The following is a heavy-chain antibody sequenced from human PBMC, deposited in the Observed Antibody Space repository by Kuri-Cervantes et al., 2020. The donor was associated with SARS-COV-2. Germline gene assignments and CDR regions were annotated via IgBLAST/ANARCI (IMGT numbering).Heavy chain of an antibody. Sequence: GESLKISCAASGFTFGSYAMHWVRQAPGKGLEWVAVISYDGSNKYYADSVKGRFTISRDNSKNTLYLQMNSLRAEDTAVYYCARDREITIFGVVTFNWFDPWGQGTLVTVSS. J-gene: IGHJ5*02. CDR2: ISYDGSNK. V-gene: IGHV3-30*04. CDR1: GFTFGSYA. D-gene: IGHD3-3*01. CDR3: ARDREITIFGVVTFNWFDP.